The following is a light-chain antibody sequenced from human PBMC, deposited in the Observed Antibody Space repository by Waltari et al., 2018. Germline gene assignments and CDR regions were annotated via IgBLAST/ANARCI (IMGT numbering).Light chain of an antibody. J-gene: IGKJ1*01. CDR1: QSISNR. CDR3: QQYDSYWT. Sequence: DIQMTQSPSTLSASVGDRVTITCRASQSISNRLAWYQQKPGEAPKLLISKSSTLESGVPSRFSGRGSGTDFAFTISSLQPDDFATYYCQQYDSYWTFGQGTKVEMK. V-gene: IGKV1-5*03. CDR2: KSS.